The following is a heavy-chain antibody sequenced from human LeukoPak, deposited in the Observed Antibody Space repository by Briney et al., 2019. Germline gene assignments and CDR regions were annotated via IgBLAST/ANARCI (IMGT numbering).Heavy chain of an antibody. D-gene: IGHD3-9*01. V-gene: IGHV1-18*04. J-gene: IGHJ4*02. Sequence: RASVKVSCTASGYTFTDYYMHWVRQAPGQGLEWLGRISPHNRNTHSAQKFQGRVTMTTDISTITAYMELRSLRSDDTAVYYCARGGFLTGSMNHFDYWGQGTLVTVSS. CDR2: ISPHNRNT. CDR3: ARGGFLTGSMNHFDY. CDR1: GYTFTDYY.